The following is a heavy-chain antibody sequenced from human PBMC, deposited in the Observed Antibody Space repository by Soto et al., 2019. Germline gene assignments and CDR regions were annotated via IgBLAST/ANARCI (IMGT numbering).Heavy chain of an antibody. Sequence: ASVKVSCKTSGYTFTTSAMNWVRQAPGQRLEWMGWINPDNGNTKYSPRFRGRVTITRDTSASTTYMELSSLRSEDTAVYCCARDYYDFWSGYSSSNYGMDVWGQGTTVTVSS. CDR1: GYTFTTSA. D-gene: IGHD3-3*01. CDR2: INPDNGNT. CDR3: ARDYYDFWSGYSSSNYGMDV. V-gene: IGHV1-3*01. J-gene: IGHJ6*02.